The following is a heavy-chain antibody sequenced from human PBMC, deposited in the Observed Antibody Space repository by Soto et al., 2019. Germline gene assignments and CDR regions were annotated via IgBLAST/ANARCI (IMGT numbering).Heavy chain of an antibody. CDR1: GGSMSSSPY. V-gene: IGHV4-39*01. CDR3: ARSASETYHNWYFDL. D-gene: IGHD2-2*01. J-gene: IGHJ2*01. CDR2: IYYGGST. Sequence: QLQLQESGPGLVKPSETLPITCTVSGGSMSSSPYWGWIRQPPGKGLEWIASIYYGGSTYYNPSLKSRLTISIDTSKNQSSLKLSSVTAADTAVYYCARSASETYHNWYFDLWGRGTLVIVSS.